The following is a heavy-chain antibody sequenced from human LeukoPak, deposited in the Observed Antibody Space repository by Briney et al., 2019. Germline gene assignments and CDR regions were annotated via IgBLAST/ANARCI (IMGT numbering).Heavy chain of an antibody. D-gene: IGHD2/OR15-2a*01. CDR3: ARSSSYFTYFDL. J-gene: IGHJ2*01. CDR1: GFTLRDYY. CDR2: MSSTENTL. V-gene: IGHV3-11*04. Sequence: GGSLRLSSTASGFTLRDYYMSWIRQAPGKGLEWIYYMSSTENTLCCAEAVKGRFTVSRDSANNSISLQMTSLRAEDSAVYYCARSSSYFTYFDLWGRDTLVTVSS.